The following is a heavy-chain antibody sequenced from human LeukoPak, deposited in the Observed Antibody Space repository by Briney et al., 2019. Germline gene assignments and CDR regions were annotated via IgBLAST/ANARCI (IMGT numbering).Heavy chain of an antibody. CDR3: ARHETGPYFDY. J-gene: IGHJ4*02. D-gene: IGHD1-1*01. CDR1: GYNFNTYW. CDR2: IYPGDSDT. Sequence: GESLKISCKGSGYNFNTYWIGWVRQMPGKGLECMGIIYPGDSDTRYSPSFQGQVTISADKSISTAYLQWSSLKASDTAMYYCARHETGPYFDYWGQGTLVTVSS. V-gene: IGHV5-51*01.